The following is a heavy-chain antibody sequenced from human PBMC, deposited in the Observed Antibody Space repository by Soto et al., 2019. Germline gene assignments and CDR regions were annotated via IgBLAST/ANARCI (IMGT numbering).Heavy chain of an antibody. CDR3: ARNFPLYVWGSYRYSWFDP. CDR1: GGSISSSSYY. J-gene: IGHJ5*02. Sequence: SETLSLTXTVSGGSISSSSYYWGWIRQPPGKGLEWIGSIYYSGSTYYNPSLKSRVTISVDTSKNQFSLKLSSVTAADTAVYYCARNFPLYVWGSYRYSWFDPWGQGTLVTVSS. V-gene: IGHV4-39*01. CDR2: IYYSGST. D-gene: IGHD3-16*02.